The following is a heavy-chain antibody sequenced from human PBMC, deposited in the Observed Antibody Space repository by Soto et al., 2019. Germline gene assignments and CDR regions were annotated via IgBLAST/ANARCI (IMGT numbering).Heavy chain of an antibody. J-gene: IGHJ6*02. CDR2: VYPGDSDT. CDR3: ARHEPSTLLGGVLTAGKDV. Sequence: GEPLKISCKASGYTFSSYWIAWVRQMPGKGLEWMGVVYPGDSDTRYSPSFEGHVTISADKSISTAYLQWGSLKASDTAMYYCARHEPSTLLGGVLTAGKDVSGQGPTATVS. D-gene: IGHD3-3*01. V-gene: IGHV5-51*01. CDR1: GYTFSSYW.